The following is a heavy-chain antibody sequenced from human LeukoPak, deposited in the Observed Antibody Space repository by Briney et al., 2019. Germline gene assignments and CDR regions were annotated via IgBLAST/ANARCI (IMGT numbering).Heavy chain of an antibody. J-gene: IGHJ4*02. CDR3: AREIAAVGFDY. CDR1: GFDFSAYE. D-gene: IGHD6-13*01. Sequence: PGGSLRLSCAVSGFDFSAYEMNWVRQAPGKGLEWVSYISGRGTRVYYADSVKGRFTISRDNAKKSVYLQLNSLRAEDTAVYYCAREIAAVGFDYWGQGTLVTVSS. V-gene: IGHV3-48*03. CDR2: ISGRGTRV.